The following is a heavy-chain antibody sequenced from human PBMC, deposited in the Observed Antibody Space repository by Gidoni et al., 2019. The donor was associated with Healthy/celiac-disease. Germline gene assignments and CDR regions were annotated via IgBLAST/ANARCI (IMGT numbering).Heavy chain of an antibody. CDR2: INSAGSST. Sequence: GVRQAPGKGLVWVSRINSAGSSTSYADSVKGRFTISRDNAKNTLYLQMNSLRAEDTAVYYCARVAVAGTGWFDPWGQGTLVTVSS. J-gene: IGHJ5*02. D-gene: IGHD6-19*01. V-gene: IGHV3-74*01. CDR3: ARVAVAGTGWFDP.